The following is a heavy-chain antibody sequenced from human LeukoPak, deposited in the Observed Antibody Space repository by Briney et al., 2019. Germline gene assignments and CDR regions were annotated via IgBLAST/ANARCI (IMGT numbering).Heavy chain of an antibody. CDR3: ARVSYQPGAFDI. J-gene: IGHJ3*02. CDR1: GFTVSSNY. CDR2: IYSDGST. V-gene: IGHV3-53*01. Sequence: GGSLRLSCAASGFTVSSNYMSWVRQAPGKGLEWVSLIYSDGSTNYADSVKGRFTISRDNSKNTVYLQMNSLRAEDTAVYYRARVSYQPGAFDIWGQGTMVTVSS.